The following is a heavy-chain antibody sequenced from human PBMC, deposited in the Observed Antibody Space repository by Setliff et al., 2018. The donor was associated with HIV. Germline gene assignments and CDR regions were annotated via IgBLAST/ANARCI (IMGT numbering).Heavy chain of an antibody. CDR1: GYTFTSYG. V-gene: IGHV1-18*01. Sequence: ASVKVSCKASGYTFTSYGISWVRQAPGQGLEWMGWISAYNGNTNYAQKLQGRVTMTTDTSTSTAYMHLSSLRAEDTAVYFCARGGDYDSSGYYVTWGQGSLVTVSS. CDR2: ISAYNGNT. D-gene: IGHD3-22*01. J-gene: IGHJ4*02. CDR3: ARGGDYDSSGYYVT.